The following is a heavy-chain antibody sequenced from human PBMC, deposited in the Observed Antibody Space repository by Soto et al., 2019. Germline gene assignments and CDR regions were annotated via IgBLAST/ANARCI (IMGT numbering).Heavy chain of an antibody. D-gene: IGHD2-21*01. Sequence: EVQLVESGGGLVKAGGSLRLFCTASGFTFRNKNMNWVRQAPGKGLEWVSSISTGGAYMFYADSVKGRFTISRDNAQNSLFLQIDSPRAEDTAVYYCARDIASPGGDYFDSWGQGTLVTVSS. V-gene: IGHV3-21*06. J-gene: IGHJ4*02. CDR1: GFTFRNKN. CDR3: ARDIASPGGDYFDS. CDR2: ISTGGAYM.